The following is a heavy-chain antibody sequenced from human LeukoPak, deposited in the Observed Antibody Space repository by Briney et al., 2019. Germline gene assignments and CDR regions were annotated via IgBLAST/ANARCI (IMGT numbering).Heavy chain of an antibody. V-gene: IGHV3-21*01. Sequence: GGSLRLSCAASGFTFGAYTINWVRQAPGKGLEWVSSISSSSSYIYYADSVKGRFTISRDNAKNSLYLQMNSLRAEDTAVYYCARDLPLLGWISAFDIWGQGTMVTVSS. CDR2: ISSSSSYI. D-gene: IGHD2-15*01. CDR3: ARDLPLLGWISAFDI. CDR1: GFTFGAYT. J-gene: IGHJ3*02.